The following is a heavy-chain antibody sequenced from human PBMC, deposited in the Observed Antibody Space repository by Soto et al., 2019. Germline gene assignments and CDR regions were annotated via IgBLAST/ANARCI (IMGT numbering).Heavy chain of an antibody. Sequence: GGSLRLSCAASGFTVSSNYMSWVRQAPGKGLEWASVIYSGGVTYYTDSVKGRFTISRDNSKNTLFLQMNSLRAEDTAVYYCASGVMEWLLPPNYYGMDVWGQGTTVTVSS. D-gene: IGHD3-3*01. V-gene: IGHV3-53*01. CDR1: GFTVSSNY. J-gene: IGHJ6*02. CDR3: ASGVMEWLLPPNYYGMDV. CDR2: IYSGGVT.